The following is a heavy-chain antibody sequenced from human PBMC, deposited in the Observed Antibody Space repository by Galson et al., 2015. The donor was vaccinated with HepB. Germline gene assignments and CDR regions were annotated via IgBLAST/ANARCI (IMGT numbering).Heavy chain of an antibody. V-gene: IGHV3-74*01. J-gene: IGHJ4*02. CDR2: INSDGSST. CDR1: GFTFSSYW. CDR3: ARGANGYYGSGSYLLDY. D-gene: IGHD3-10*01. Sequence: SLRLSCAASGFTFSSYWMHWVRQAPRKGLVWVSRINSDGSSTSYADSVKGRFTISRDNAKNTLYLQMNSLRTEDTAVYYCARGANGYYGSGSYLLDYWGQGTLVTVSS.